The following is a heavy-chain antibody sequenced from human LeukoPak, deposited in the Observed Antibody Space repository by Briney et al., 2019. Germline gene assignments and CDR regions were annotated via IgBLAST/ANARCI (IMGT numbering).Heavy chain of an antibody. D-gene: IGHD3-9*01. CDR1: GYTFTSYY. V-gene: IGHV1-2*02. Sequence: GASVKVSCKASGYTFTSYYMHWVRQAPGQGLEWMGIINPNSGGTNYAQKFQGRVTMTRDTSISTAYMELSRLRSDDTAVYYCARGVVGYFDWLLFVYWGQGTLVTVSS. CDR2: INPNSGGT. J-gene: IGHJ4*02. CDR3: ARGVVGYFDWLLFVY.